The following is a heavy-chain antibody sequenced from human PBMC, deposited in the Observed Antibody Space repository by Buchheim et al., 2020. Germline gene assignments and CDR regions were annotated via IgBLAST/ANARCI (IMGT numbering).Heavy chain of an antibody. D-gene: IGHD3-16*01. J-gene: IGHJ4*02. CDR2: ISAGGGGT. CDR1: GFIFANYA. CDR3: AILRLGQFPE. Sequence: EVQLVESGGGLVQPGGSLRLSCAASGFIFANYAMTWVHQAPGKGLEWVAAISAGGGGTYYGDSLKGRFTVSRDNSKDTLFLQVNSLRGDDTAVYYCAILRLGQFPEWGQGTL. V-gene: IGHV3-23*04.